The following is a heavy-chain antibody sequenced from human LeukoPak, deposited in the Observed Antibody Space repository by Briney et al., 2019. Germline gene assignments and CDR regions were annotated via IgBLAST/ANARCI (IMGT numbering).Heavy chain of an antibody. CDR2: IYYSGST. V-gene: IGHV4-39*07. J-gene: IGHJ4*02. Sequence: SETLSLTCTVSGGSISSSSYYWGWIRQPPGKGLEWIGSIYYSGSTYYNPSLKSRVTISVDTSKNQLSLKLSSVTAADTAVYYCASRGYSYGIFDYWGQGTLVTVSS. CDR1: GGSISSSSYY. D-gene: IGHD5-18*01. CDR3: ASRGYSYGIFDY.